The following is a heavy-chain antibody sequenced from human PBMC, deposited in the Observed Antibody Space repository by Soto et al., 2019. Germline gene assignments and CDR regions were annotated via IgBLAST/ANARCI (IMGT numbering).Heavy chain of an antibody. Sequence: QVQLVQSGAEEKKPGASVKVSCKASGYTFTSYAMHWVRQAPGQRLEWMGWINAGNGNTKYSQKFQGSVTITRDTSARTAYMELSSLRSEDTAVYYGAREGYSGSYLPEVFWGQGTLVTVSS. CDR2: INAGNGNT. D-gene: IGHD1-26*01. J-gene: IGHJ4*02. CDR3: AREGYSGSYLPEVF. V-gene: IGHV1-3*05. CDR1: GYTFTSYA.